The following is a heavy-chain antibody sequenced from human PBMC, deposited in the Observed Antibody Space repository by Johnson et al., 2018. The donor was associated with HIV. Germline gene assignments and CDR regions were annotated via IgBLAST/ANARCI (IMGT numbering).Heavy chain of an antibody. CDR3: ARDGVVVVPGGWGAFDI. CDR2: IKSKTDGGTT. D-gene: IGHD2-15*01. CDR1: GFTFSNAW. J-gene: IGHJ3*02. V-gene: IGHV3-15*01. Sequence: VQLVESGGGLVKPGESLRLSCAASGFTFSNAWMHWVRQAPGKGLEWVGRIKSKTDGGTTDYAAPVKGRFTISRDDSKNMLYLQMNSLRAEDTAVYYCARDGVVVVPGGWGAFDIWGQGTMVTVSS.